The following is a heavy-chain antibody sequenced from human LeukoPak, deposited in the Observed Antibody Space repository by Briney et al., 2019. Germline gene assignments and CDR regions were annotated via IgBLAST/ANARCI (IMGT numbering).Heavy chain of an antibody. Sequence: GGSLRLSCAAFGFSFSDYTMNWVRQAPGRGLEWVSSISSRGGYIHYADSLKGRFTISRENAQNLLFLQLNSLRVEDTAVYYCARSRADSLDFWGRGTMVTVSS. V-gene: IGHV3-21*01. J-gene: IGHJ3*01. CDR1: GFSFSDYT. CDR2: ISSRGGYI. CDR3: ARSRADSLDF.